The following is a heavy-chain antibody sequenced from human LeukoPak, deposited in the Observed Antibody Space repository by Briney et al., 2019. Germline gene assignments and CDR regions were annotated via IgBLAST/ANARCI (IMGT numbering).Heavy chain of an antibody. CDR3: AVRYYYDSSGNRFDY. D-gene: IGHD3-22*01. Sequence: GGSLRLPCAASGFTFSSYEMNWVRQAPGKGLEWVSYISSSGSTIYYADSVKGRFTISRDNVKNSLYLQMNSLRAEDTAVYYCAVRYYYDSSGNRFDYWGQGTLVTVSS. J-gene: IGHJ4*02. V-gene: IGHV3-48*03. CDR2: ISSSGSTI. CDR1: GFTFSSYE.